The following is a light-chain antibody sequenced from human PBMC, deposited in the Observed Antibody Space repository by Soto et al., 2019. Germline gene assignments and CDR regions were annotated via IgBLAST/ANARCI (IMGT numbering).Light chain of an antibody. CDR2: EVS. Sequence: QSALTQPPSASGSPGQSVTISCTGTSSDVGGYNYVSWYQQHPGKAPKLIISEVSKRPSGVPDRFSGSKSGNTASLTISGLQTADEANYFCSLYTSDNTYVFGTGTKLTVL. CDR1: SSDVGGYNY. J-gene: IGLJ1*01. V-gene: IGLV2-8*01. CDR3: SLYTSDNTYV.